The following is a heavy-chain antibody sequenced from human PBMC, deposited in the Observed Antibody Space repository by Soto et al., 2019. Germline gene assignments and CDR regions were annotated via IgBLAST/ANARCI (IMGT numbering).Heavy chain of an antibody. CDR2: ISSSSSYI. CDR3: AREEGHSGYDL. V-gene: IGHV3-21*01. D-gene: IGHD5-12*01. J-gene: IGHJ4*02. Sequence: LRRSCAASGFTFRTYSMNWVRQAPGKGLEWVSSISSSSSYIYYADSVKGRFTISRDNATNSLYLQMNSLRAEDTAVYYCAREEGHSGYDLWGQGTLVTVSS. CDR1: GFTFRTYS.